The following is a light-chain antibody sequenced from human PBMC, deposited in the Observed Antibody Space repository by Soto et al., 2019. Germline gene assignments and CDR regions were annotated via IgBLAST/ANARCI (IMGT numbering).Light chain of an antibody. V-gene: IGKV1-27*01. CDR3: QSYNTARPT. Sequence: IQMTQSPSSLSASMGDRVAITCRASQAISNSLAWYQQKPGKPPHLLIYAASTLQSGVPYRLSGSGSGTDLNLTISGLQPEDLATYYCQSYNTARPTCGQGTRLEIK. CDR1: QAISNS. J-gene: IGKJ5*01. CDR2: AAS.